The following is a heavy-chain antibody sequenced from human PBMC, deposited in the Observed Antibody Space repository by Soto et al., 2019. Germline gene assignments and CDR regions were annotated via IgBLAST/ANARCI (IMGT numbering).Heavy chain of an antibody. V-gene: IGHV1-69*13. CDR3: ASPKFRFWQQLDP. D-gene: IGHD3-3*01. J-gene: IGHJ5*02. Sequence: SVKVSFKASGVTFSSYAISWVRQAPGQGLEWMGGIIPIFGTANYAQKFQGRVTITADESTSTAYMELSSLRSEDTAVYYCASPKFRFWQQLDPWGQGTLVTVSS. CDR1: GVTFSSYA. CDR2: IIPIFGTA.